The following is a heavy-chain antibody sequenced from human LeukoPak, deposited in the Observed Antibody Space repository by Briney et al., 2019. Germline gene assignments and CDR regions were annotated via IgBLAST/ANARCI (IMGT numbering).Heavy chain of an antibody. CDR3: ARDGYHYYGSGTYFGYYYMDV. CDR1: GFTFSSYE. V-gene: IGHV3-48*03. J-gene: IGHJ6*03. CDR2: ISGSGSAI. Sequence: QSGGSLRLSCAASGFTFSSYEMNWVRQAPGKGLEWVSYISGSGSAIYYADSVKGRFTISRDNAKNSLYLQINSLRAEDTAVYYCARDGYHYYGSGTYFGYYYMDVWGKGTTVTISS. D-gene: IGHD3-10*01.